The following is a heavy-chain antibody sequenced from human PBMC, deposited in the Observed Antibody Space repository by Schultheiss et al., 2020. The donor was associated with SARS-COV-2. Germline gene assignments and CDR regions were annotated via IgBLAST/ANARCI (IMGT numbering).Heavy chain of an antibody. CDR1: GFTFSSYA. J-gene: IGHJ4*02. CDR2: ISYDGSNK. V-gene: IGHV3-30*04. D-gene: IGHD3-3*01. Sequence: GESLKISCAASGFTFSSYAMHWVRQAPGKGLEWVAVISYDGSNKYYADSVKGRFTNSRDNSKNTLYLQMNSLRAEDTAVYYCARQGTPTIFGVETLDYWGQGTLVTVSS. CDR3: ARQGTPTIFGVETLDY.